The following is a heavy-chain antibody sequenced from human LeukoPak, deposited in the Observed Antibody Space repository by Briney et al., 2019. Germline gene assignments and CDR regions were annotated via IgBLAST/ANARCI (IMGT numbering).Heavy chain of an antibody. V-gene: IGHV1-18*01. Sequence: TSVKVSCKASGYTFTTYGIGWVRQAPGQGLEWMGWISGYNGNTNYAQKFQGRVTMTTGTSTSTAYRELRSLRSDDTAVYYCARTSHESVLYWSDPWGQGTLVNVCS. J-gene: IGHJ5*02. CDR2: ISGYNGNT. CDR1: GYTFTTYG. D-gene: IGHD3-16*01. CDR3: ARTSHESVLYWSDP.